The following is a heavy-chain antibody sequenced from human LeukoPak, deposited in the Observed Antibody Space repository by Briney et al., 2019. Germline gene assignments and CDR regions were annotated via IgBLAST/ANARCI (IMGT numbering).Heavy chain of an antibody. J-gene: IGHJ4*02. CDR1: GGSISSGGYY. D-gene: IGHD1-20*01. CDR2: IYYSGST. Sequence: PSETLSLTCTVSGGSISSGGYYWSWNRQHPGKGLEWIGYIYYSGSTYYNPSLKSRVTISVDTSKNQFSLKLSSVTAADTAVYYCAITITGTIYFDYWGQGTLVTVSS. CDR3: AITITGTIYFDY. V-gene: IGHV4-31*03.